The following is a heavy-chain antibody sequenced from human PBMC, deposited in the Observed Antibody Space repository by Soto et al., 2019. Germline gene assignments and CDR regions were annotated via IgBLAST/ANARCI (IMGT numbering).Heavy chain of an antibody. CDR2: ISSSSSTI. CDR1: GCTCSSYS. CDR3: ATSLDV. V-gene: IGHV3-48*01. J-gene: IGHJ6*04. Sequence: EVQLVESGGGLLQPGGSLRLSCAASGCTCSSYSMNLVRQASGKGLEWVSYISSSSSTIYYAYSVKGRYTISRENAKNSLYLQMNSLRVEEKAVYYCATSLDVWRKGTTVTVPS.